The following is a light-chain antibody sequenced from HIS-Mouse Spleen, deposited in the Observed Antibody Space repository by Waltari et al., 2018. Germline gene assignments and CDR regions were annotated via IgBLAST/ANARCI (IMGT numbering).Light chain of an antibody. Sequence: QSALTQPASVSGSPGQSITISCTGTSSDVGSYNLVSWYQQHPGKAPKLTFYEGSKRPSGFSNRFSGSKSGNTASLTISGLQAEDEADYYCCSYAGSSTWVFGGGTKLTVL. CDR1: SSDVGSYNL. CDR3: CSYAGSSTWV. J-gene: IGLJ3*02. V-gene: IGLV2-23*01. CDR2: EGS.